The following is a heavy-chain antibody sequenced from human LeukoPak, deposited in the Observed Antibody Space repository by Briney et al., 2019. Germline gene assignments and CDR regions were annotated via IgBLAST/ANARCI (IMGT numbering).Heavy chain of an antibody. V-gene: IGHV1-46*01. J-gene: IGHJ4*02. D-gene: IGHD4-17*01. CDR2: ASPSGGST. CDR1: GYTFTDYC. Sequence: AASVKVSCKAFGYTFTDYCMHWVRQAPGQGLEWMGVASPSGGSTSYAQKFQGRVTVTRDTSTSTVYMELTSLRSEDTAMYYCARDHDYGPCEGPAARDYWGQGTLVTLSS. CDR3: ARDHDYGPCEGPAARDY.